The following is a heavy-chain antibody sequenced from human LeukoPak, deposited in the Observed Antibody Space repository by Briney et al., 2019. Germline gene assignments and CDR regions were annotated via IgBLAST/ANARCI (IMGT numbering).Heavy chain of an antibody. Sequence: GGSLRLSCAASGFTFSIYDMHWVRHAPGKGLEWVLYISGSGDRTFYADCVKARFTISRDNSKNTLYVLVNSLRAEDTAVYYCAKSSRRNFGSVIAPTKGYMDVWGKGTTVTVSS. D-gene: IGHD3-10*01. CDR1: GFTFSIYD. CDR2: ISGSGDRT. CDR3: AKSSRRNFGSVIAPTKGYMDV. V-gene: IGHV3-23*01. J-gene: IGHJ6*03.